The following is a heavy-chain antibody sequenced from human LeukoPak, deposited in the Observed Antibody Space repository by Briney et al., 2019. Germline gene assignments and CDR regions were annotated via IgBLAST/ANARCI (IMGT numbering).Heavy chain of an antibody. V-gene: IGHV3-53*04. CDR3: ARDRRIAAAGTELYGMDV. CDR1: GFTVSSNY. CDR2: IYSGGST. J-gene: IGHJ6*02. D-gene: IGHD6-13*01. Sequence: GGSLRLSCAASGFTVSSNYMSWVRQAPGKGLEWVSVIYSGGSTYYADSVKGRFTISRHNSKNTLYLQMNRLRAEDTAVYYCARDRRIAAAGTELYGMDVWGQGTTVTVSS.